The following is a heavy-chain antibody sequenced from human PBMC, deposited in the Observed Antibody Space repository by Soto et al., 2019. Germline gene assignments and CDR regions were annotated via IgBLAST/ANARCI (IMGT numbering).Heavy chain of an antibody. CDR2: IYYSGST. J-gene: IGHJ4*02. D-gene: IGHD2-8*01. CDR1: GGCISSEGYY. V-gene: IGHV4-31*03. CDR3: ARFSILDSLDY. Sequence: TLSLTCIVSGGCISSEGYYGSWIRQHPGRGLEWIGYIYYSGSTYYNPSLKSRVTISVDTSKNQFSLKLSSVTAADTAVYYCARFSILDSLDYWGQGTLVTVSS.